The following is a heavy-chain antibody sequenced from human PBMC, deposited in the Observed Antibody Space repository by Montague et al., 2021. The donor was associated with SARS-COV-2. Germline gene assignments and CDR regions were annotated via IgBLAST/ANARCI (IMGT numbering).Heavy chain of an antibody. D-gene: IGHD3-22*01. J-gene: IGHJ4*02. Sequence: SETLSLTCTVSGGSISSSSYYWVWIRQPPGKGLEWIGSIYYSGSTYYNPSIKSRVSISVDTSKNQFSLKLSSVTAADTAVYYCARRFNDYDSSGPRRYFNYWGQGTLVTVSS. CDR1: GGSISSSSYY. V-gene: IGHV4-39*01. CDR2: IYYSGST. CDR3: ARRFNDYDSSGPRRYFNY.